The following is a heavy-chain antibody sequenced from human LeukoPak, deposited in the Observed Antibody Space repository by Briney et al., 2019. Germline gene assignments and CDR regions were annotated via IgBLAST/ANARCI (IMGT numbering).Heavy chain of an antibody. CDR3: ARSPGYDFWSGYHDY. Sequence: PSETLSLTXTVSGGSISSYYWSWIRQPAGKGLEWIGRIYSSGSTNYNPSLKSRVTMSVDTSKNQFSLKLSSVTAADTAVYYCARSPGYDFWSGYHDYWGQGTLVTVSS. CDR1: GGSISSYY. J-gene: IGHJ4*02. CDR2: IYSSGST. V-gene: IGHV4-4*07. D-gene: IGHD3-3*01.